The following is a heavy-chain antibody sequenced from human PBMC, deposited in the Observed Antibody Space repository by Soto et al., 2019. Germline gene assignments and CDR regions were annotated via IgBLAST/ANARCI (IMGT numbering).Heavy chain of an antibody. CDR2: INPNVGSA. D-gene: IGHD6-25*01. J-gene: IGHJ4*02. CDR3: ARDVAAAFFDY. CDR1: GYTFTSYY. V-gene: IGHV1-46*01. Sequence: SVEVSGKASGYTFTSYYMHWVRQAPGQGLEWMGTINPNVGSASFAQKFQGRVTMTRDTSTSTVCMELSSLRSEDTAVYYCARDVAAAFFDYWGQGTLVTVSS.